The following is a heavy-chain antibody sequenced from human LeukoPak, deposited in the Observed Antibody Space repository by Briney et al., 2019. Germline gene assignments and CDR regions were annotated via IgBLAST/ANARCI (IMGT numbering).Heavy chain of an antibody. J-gene: IGHJ4*02. CDR2: IYYSGST. CDR3: AREPRRVVVAATPGYFDY. V-gene: IGHV4-30-4*01. CDR1: GGSISSGDYY. Sequence: SETLSLTCTVSGGSISSGDYYWSWIRQPPGKSLEWIGYIYYSGSTYYNPSLKSRVTISVDTSKNQFSLKLSSVTAADTAVYYCAREPRRVVVAATPGYFDYWGQGTLVTVSS. D-gene: IGHD2-15*01.